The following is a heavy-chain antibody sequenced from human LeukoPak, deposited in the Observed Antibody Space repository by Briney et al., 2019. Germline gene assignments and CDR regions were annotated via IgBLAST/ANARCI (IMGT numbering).Heavy chain of an antibody. CDR3: TRDSRSGSC. V-gene: IGHV3-49*04. D-gene: IGHD3-10*01. CDR2: IRSKAYGGTT. J-gene: IGHJ4*02. Sequence: SLRLSCTASGFTFCDYAMSWVRQAPGKGLEWVGFIRSKAYGGTTEYAASVKGRFTISRDDSKSIAYLQMNSLKTEDTAVYYCTRDSRSGSCWGQGALVTVSS. CDR1: GFTFCDYA.